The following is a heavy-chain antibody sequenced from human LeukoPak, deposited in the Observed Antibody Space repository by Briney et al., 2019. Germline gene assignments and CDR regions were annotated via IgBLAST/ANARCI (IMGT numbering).Heavy chain of an antibody. CDR3: ARHIVVVIAQTNWFDP. D-gene: IGHD2-21*01. CDR1: GYSISSGYY. V-gene: IGHV4-38-2*01. Sequence: SSETLSLTCAVFGYSISSGYYWGWIRQPPGKGLEWIGSIYHSGSTYYNPSLKSRVTISVDTSKNQFSLKLSSVTAADTAVYYCARHIVVVIAQTNWFDPWGQGTLVTVSS. J-gene: IGHJ5*02. CDR2: IYHSGST.